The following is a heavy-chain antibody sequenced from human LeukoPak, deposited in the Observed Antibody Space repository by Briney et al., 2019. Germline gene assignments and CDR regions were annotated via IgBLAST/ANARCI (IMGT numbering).Heavy chain of an antibody. CDR3: AKRSGSYGPFDY. V-gene: IGHV1-69*13. CDR1: GGTFSSYA. D-gene: IGHD3-10*01. Sequence: GASVKVSCKASGGTFSSYAISWVRQAPGQGLEWMGGIIPIFGTANYAQKFRGRVTITADESTSTAYMELSSLRSEDTAVYYCAKRSGSYGPFDYWGQGILVTVSS. J-gene: IGHJ4*02. CDR2: IIPIFGTA.